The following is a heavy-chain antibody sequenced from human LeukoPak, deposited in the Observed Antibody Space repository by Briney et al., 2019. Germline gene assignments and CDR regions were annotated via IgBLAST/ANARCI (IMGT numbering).Heavy chain of an antibody. CDR2: IYYTGTT. V-gene: IGHV4-59*01. CDR3: ARSRGGGYNYFYMDV. J-gene: IGHJ6*03. CDR1: GASINSYF. D-gene: IGHD5-24*01. Sequence: SETLSPTCSVSGASINSYFWNWVRQAPGKGLEWLGYIYYTGTTDYNPSLKSRVTMSVDMSKNQYSLNLRSVTAADTAVYYCARSRGGGYNYFYMDVWGKGTTVTVSS.